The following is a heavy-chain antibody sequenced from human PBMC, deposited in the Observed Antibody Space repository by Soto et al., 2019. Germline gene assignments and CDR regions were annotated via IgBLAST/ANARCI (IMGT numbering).Heavy chain of an antibody. CDR2: IYYSVST. CDR3: ARQHRYVAS. J-gene: IGHJ5*02. D-gene: IGHD1-20*01. V-gene: IGHV4-39*01. CDR1: GDSISSSTYY. Sequence: QLQLQESGPGLVKPSKTLSLTCTVSGDSISSSTYYWGWIRQPPGKGLEWIGSIYYSVSTYYNPAVKSRVALSVDTSKNQFARRLRFVPAADTAVYYCARQHRYVASWGQGTLVRVSS.